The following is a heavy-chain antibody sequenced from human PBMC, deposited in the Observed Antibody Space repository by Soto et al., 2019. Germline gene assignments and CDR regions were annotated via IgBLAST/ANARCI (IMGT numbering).Heavy chain of an antibody. CDR2: IYSNGYT. CDR3: ASRKSSPYFDY. D-gene: IGHD3-10*01. Sequence: SETLSLTCTVSGDSISSGGYYWSWIRQLPGKGLEWIGYIYSNGYTYYNPSLESRVTISLDTSNNQFSLKLTSVTAADTAVYYCASRKSSPYFDYWGQGTLVTVSS. CDR1: GDSISSGGYY. J-gene: IGHJ4*02. V-gene: IGHV4-31*03.